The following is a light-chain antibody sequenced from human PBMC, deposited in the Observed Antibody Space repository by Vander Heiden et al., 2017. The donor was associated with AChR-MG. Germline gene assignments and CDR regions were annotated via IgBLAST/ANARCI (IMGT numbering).Light chain of an antibody. Sequence: AIQMTQSPSSLSASVGDRVTITCRASQDISSALIWYQQKPGKVPKVLIYDASSVVSGVPSRFSGSGSGTEFTLTISSLQPEDFATYHCLQSTSYPLTFGGRTKVEIK. CDR3: LQSTSYPLT. V-gene: IGKV1-13*02. CDR1: QDISSA. CDR2: DAS. J-gene: IGKJ4*01.